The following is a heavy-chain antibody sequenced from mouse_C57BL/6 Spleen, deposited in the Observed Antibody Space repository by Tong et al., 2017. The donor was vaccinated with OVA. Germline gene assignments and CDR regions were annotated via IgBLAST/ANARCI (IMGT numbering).Heavy chain of an antibody. CDR2: INPYNGGT. CDR1: GYSFTDYN. V-gene: IGHV1-19*01. D-gene: IGHD4-1*02. CDR3: ARSTVDWYFDV. J-gene: IGHJ1*03. Sequence: EVQLQESGPELVKPGASVKISCKASGYSFTDYNMNWVKQSHGKSLEWIGVINPYNGGTSYNQKFKGKATLTVDKSSSTAYMELNSLTSEDSAVYYCARSTVDWYFDVWGTGTTVTVSS.